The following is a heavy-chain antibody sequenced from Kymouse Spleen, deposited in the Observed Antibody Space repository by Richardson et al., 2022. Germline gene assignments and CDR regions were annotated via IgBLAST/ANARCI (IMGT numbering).Heavy chain of an antibody. V-gene: IGHV3-30*18. CDR3: AKDGDILTGYYPSYYYYYGMDV. CDR2: ISYDGSNK. CDR1: GFTFSSYG. Sequence: QVQLVESGGGVVQPGRSLRLSCAASGFTFSSYGMHWVRQAPGKGLEWVAVISYDGSNKYYADSVKGRFTISRDNSKNTLYLQMNSLRAEDTAVYYCAKDGDILTGYYPSYYYYYGMDVWGQGTTVTVSS. D-gene: IGHD3-9*01. J-gene: IGHJ6*02.